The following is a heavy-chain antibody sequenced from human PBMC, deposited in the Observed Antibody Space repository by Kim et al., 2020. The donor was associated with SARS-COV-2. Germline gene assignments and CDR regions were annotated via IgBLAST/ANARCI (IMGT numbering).Heavy chain of an antibody. J-gene: IGHJ3*02. D-gene: IGHD3-22*01. V-gene: IGHV3-30*04. CDR2: ISYDGSNK. CDR3: ARSSGYSFFDI. CDR1: GFTFSSYA. Sequence: GGSLRLSCAASGFTFSSYAMHWVRQAPGKGLEWVAVISYDGSNKYYADSVKGRFTISRDNSKNTLYLQMNSLRAEDTAVYYCARSSGYSFFDIWAKGQWSPSLQ.